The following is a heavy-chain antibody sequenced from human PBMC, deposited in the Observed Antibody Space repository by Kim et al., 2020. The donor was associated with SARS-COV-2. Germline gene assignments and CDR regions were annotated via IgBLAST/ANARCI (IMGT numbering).Heavy chain of an antibody. Sequence: GGSLRLSCAASGFPFDDYAMHWVRQAPGKGLEWVSGISWNSGSIGYADSVKGRFTISRDNAKNSLYLQMNSLRAEDTALYYCAFDGAVAGMGFDPCGQGTLVALSS. J-gene: IGHJ5*02. V-gene: IGHV3-9*01. CDR2: ISWNSGSI. CDR1: GFPFDDYA. D-gene: IGHD6-19*01. CDR3: AFDGAVAGMGFDP.